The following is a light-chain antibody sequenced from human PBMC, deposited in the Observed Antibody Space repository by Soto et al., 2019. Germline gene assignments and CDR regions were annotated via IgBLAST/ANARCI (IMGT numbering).Light chain of an antibody. CDR3: QQRSNWQGAT. J-gene: IGKJ5*01. CDR1: ETVRSN. V-gene: IGKV3D-15*01. Sequence: RFMTQSPDTLSVSLWEIATLSCRASETVRSNLAWYQQKPGQAPRLLIYAASTRATGIPARFIGNGSGAEFTLTISSLQSEDFAVYYCQQRSNWQGATFGGGTRLEI. CDR2: AAS.